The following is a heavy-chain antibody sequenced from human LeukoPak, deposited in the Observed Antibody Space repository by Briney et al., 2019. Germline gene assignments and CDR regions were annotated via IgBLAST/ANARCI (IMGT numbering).Heavy chain of an antibody. CDR3: ASRTGDLRVDAFDI. CDR2: IIPILGIA. J-gene: IGHJ3*02. V-gene: IGHV1-69*04. Sequence: SVKVSCKASGGTFSSYAISWVRHAPGQGLEWMGRIIPILGIANYAQKFQGRVTITADKSTSTAYMELSSLRSEDTAVYYCASRTGDLRVDAFDIWGQGTMVTVSS. D-gene: IGHD7-27*01. CDR1: GGTFSSYA.